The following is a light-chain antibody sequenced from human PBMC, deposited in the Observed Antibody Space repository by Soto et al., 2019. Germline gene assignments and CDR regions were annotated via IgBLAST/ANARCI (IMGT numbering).Light chain of an antibody. V-gene: IGKV1-5*03. CDR2: KAS. CDR3: QHYNSYSEA. J-gene: IGKJ1*01. Sequence: DIQMTQSPSTLSGSVGDRVTITCRASQTISSWLAWYQQKPGKAPKLLIYKASTLKRGVPSRFSGSGSGTKFTLTISSLQPDDFATYYCQHYNSYSEAFGQGTKVDIK. CDR1: QTISSW.